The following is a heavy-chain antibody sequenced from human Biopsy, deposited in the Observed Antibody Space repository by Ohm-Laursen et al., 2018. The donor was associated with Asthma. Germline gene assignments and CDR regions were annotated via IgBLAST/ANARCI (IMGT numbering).Heavy chain of an antibody. CDR1: GFDLRDYT. CDR2: ISSLSRYI. J-gene: IGHJ4*02. D-gene: IGHD3-10*01. CDR3: SRDFTIGSGSPFHF. Sequence: SRRLSCAASGFDLRDYTMNWVRQAPGKGLEWVASISSLSRYIYHATSLRGRFTISRDNAKRSLYLQMDSLRGDDTAVYYCSRDFTIGSGSPFHFWGRGTLVTVSS. V-gene: IGHV3-21*01.